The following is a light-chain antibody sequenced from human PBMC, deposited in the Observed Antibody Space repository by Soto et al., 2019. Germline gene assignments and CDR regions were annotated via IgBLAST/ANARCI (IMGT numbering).Light chain of an antibody. Sequence: DIQMTQSPSTLSASVGDRVTITCRASQSISSWLAWYQQKPGKAPKLLIYDASSLESGVPSRFSVSGSGTEFTLPISSLQPDDFETYYCQQYNSYLYTFGQGTKMEIK. J-gene: IGKJ2*01. CDR1: QSISSW. V-gene: IGKV1-5*01. CDR2: DAS. CDR3: QQYNSYLYT.